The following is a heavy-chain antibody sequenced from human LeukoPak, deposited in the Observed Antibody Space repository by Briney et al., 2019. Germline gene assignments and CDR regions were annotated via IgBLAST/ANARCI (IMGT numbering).Heavy chain of an antibody. D-gene: IGHD4-17*01. CDR2: IYPGDSDT. Sequence: GESLKISCKGSGYSFTSYWIGWVRQMPGKGLEWMGVIYPGDSDTRYSPSLQGQVTISVDKSISTAYLQWSSLEASDTAMYFCAKGSGDLAFDYWGQGTLVTVSS. V-gene: IGHV5-51*01. CDR3: AKGSGDLAFDY. J-gene: IGHJ4*02. CDR1: GYSFTSYW.